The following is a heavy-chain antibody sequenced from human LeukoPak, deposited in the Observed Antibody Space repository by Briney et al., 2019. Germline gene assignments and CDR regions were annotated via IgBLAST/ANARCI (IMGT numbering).Heavy chain of an antibody. J-gene: IGHJ6*02. D-gene: IGHD4-17*01. CDR1: GFTFSRYG. V-gene: IGHV3-30*18. Sequence: GGSLRLSCAASGFTFSRYGMPWVRQAPGKGLEWVAVTSSDGNTKHYADSVKGRFTISRDNSKNTLYLQMNSLRAEDTGVFYCAKERVNGDYVYYYHGMDVWGQGTTVTVS. CDR2: TSSDGNTK. CDR3: AKERVNGDYVYYYHGMDV.